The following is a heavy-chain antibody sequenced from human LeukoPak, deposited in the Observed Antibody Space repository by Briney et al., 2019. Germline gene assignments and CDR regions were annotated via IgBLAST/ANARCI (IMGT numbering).Heavy chain of an antibody. CDR1: GFTFSSHA. V-gene: IGHV3-74*01. D-gene: IGHD5-12*01. CDR3: ARTAYSDYSLGF. CDR2: ISSDGSST. J-gene: IGHJ4*02. Sequence: GGSLRLSCAASGFTFSSHAMSWVRQAPGKGLVWVSRISSDGSSTSYADSVKGRFTISRDNAKNTLYLQMNSLRAEDTAVYYCARTAYSDYSLGFWGQGTLVTVSS.